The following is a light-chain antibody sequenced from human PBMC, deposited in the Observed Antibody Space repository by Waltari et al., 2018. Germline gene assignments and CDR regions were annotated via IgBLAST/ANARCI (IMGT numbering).Light chain of an antibody. CDR2: GAT. J-gene: IGLJ2*01. V-gene: IGLV2-23*01. Sequence: QSALTQPASVSGSPGQSVTLSCPSDVGNYHLVPWYQQRPGTAPQLKIYGATKRPSGVSDRFSGSKSVNTASLTISGLQAEDEADYYCCTFTSSGTWVFGGGTKLTVL. CDR1: SDVGNYHL. CDR3: CTFTSSGTWV.